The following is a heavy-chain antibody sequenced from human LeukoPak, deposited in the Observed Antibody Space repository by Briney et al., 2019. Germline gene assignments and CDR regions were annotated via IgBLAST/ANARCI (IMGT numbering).Heavy chain of an antibody. D-gene: IGHD3-3*01. CDR3: RQGADFWSGCTNY. V-gene: IGHV1-2*02. CDR2: VNPNGGDT. CDR1: GYSFAGYL. J-gene: IGHJ4*02. Sequence: ASVKVSCKSSGYSFAGYLLHSVRQAPGQGLEWMGWVNPNGGDTNYAQKFQGRVTLTRDTSVSTAYMELSGLRSDDTAVYYWRQGADFWSGCTNYSGQGTLVSVSS.